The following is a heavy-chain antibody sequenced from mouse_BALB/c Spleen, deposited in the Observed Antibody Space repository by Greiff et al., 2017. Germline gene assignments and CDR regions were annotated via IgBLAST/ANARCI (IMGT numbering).Heavy chain of an antibody. CDR1: GYAFTNYL. CDR2: INPGSGGT. V-gene: IGHV1-54*01. D-gene: IGHD2-14*01. J-gene: IGHJ4*01. CDR3: ARYRYDYAMDY. Sequence: VKVVESGAELVRPGTSVKVSCKASGYAFTNYLIEWVKQRPGQGLEWIGVINPGSGGTNYNEKFKGKATLTADKSSSTAYMQLSSLTSDDSAVYFCARYRYDYAMDYWGQGTSVTVSS.